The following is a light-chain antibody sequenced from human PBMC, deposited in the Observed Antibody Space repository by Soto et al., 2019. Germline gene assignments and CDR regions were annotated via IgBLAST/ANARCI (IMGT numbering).Light chain of an antibody. Sequence: DIVLTHSAATLSLSPGERATLSCRASQSVSSYLAWYQQKPGQAPRLLIYGASSRATGIPDRFSGSGSGTEFTLTISSLRSEDSAIYYCQQYSAWLLMTFAQGTKVDIK. V-gene: IGKV3D-15*01. CDR1: QSVSSY. J-gene: IGKJ1*01. CDR3: QQYSAWLLMT. CDR2: GAS.